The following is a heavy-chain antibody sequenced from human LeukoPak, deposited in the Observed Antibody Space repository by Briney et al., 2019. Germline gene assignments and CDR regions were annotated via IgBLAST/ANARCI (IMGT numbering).Heavy chain of an antibody. J-gene: IGHJ4*02. D-gene: IGHD3-3*01. CDR2: IYYSGNT. CDR1: GGSISTSAYY. V-gene: IGHV4-39*07. CDR3: ASSLHYDFWSGYPYYFDY. Sequence: SETLSLTCIVSGGSISTSAYYWGWIRQPPGEGLQWIGSIYYSGNTYYNSSLKSRVTISVDRSKNQFSLKLSSVTAADTAVYYCASSLHYDFWSGYPYYFDYWGQGTLVTVSS.